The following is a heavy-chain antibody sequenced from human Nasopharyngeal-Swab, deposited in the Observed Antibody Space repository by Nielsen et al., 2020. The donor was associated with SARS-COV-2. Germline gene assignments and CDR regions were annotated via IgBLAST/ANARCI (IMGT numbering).Heavy chain of an antibody. CDR2: ISHDGSQE. Sequence: GESLKISCAASGFTFNNYALQWVRQAAGKGLGWVAIISHDGSQELYAESVRGRFTISRDNSKNAIYLQMNSLSAEDTALYYCARLVALYCSDGACFSDSWGQGTLVTVSS. CDR1: GFTFNNYA. D-gene: IGHD2-15*01. J-gene: IGHJ4*02. V-gene: IGHV3-30*04. CDR3: ARLVALYCSDGACFSDS.